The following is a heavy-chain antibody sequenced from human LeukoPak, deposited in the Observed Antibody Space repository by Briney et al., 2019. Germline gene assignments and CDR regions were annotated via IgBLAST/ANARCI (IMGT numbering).Heavy chain of an antibody. CDR2: IYTSGST. Sequence: SETLSLTCTVSGGSISSGSYYWSWIRQPAGKGLEWIGRIYTSGSTNYNPSLASRLTISIDTSKSQFSLRLTSVTAADTAMYYCARHEHKAVAGDTWGQGTLVTVSS. V-gene: IGHV4-61*02. CDR1: GGSISSGSYY. D-gene: IGHD6-19*01. J-gene: IGHJ5*02. CDR3: ARHEHKAVAGDT.